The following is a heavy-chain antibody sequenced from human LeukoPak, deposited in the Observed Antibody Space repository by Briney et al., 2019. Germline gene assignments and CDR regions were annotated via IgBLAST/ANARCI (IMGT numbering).Heavy chain of an antibody. D-gene: IGHD6-19*01. V-gene: IGHV3-15*01. CDR1: GFTLNNAW. CDR2: IKRETDGGTI. CDR3: TTGGNVVVAGTRAFDI. Sequence: KPGGSLRLSCAASGFTLNNAWMSWVRQAPGKGLEWLGRIKRETDGGTIDYAAPVKGRFTISRDDSRNTLYLQMDSLKIEDTAVYYCTTGGNVVVAGTRAFDIWGQGTMVTVSS. J-gene: IGHJ3*02.